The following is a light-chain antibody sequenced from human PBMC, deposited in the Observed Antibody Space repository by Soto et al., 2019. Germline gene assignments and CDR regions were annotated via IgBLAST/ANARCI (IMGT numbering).Light chain of an antibody. CDR2: EVS. Sequence: QSVLTQPPSASGTPGQRVTISCSGSSSNIGSNYVYWYQQLPGTAPKLIIYEVSHRFSGLSYRFSGSKSGNTASLTISGLQAEDEGDYYCTSFAPGRIYVFGSGTKLTVL. CDR3: TSFAPGRIYV. V-gene: IGLV1-47*01. J-gene: IGLJ1*01. CDR1: SSNIGSNY.